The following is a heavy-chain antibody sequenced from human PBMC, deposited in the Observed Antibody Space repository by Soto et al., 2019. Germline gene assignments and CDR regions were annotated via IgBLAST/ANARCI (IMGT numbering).Heavy chain of an antibody. J-gene: IGHJ3*02. V-gene: IGHV3-48*01. CDR2: ITKTDTTI. CDR1: GFTFSDYD. Sequence: EVHLVESGGGLIQPGESLRLSCAASGFTFSDYDMNWVRQAPGKGLEWLSFITKTDTTIFYADSVKGRFTISRDNAKNSLYLQMNSLRGEDTAVYYWVRDRRGGAFDIWGQGTMVSVSS. D-gene: IGHD3-10*01. CDR3: VRDRRGGAFDI.